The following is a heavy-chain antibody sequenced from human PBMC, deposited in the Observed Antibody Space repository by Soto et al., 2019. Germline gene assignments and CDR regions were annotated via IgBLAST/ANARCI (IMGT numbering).Heavy chain of an antibody. CDR3: ARSSDYYDVDY. CDR1: GFTFTSYA. J-gene: IGHJ4*02. CDR2: INAGNGNT. D-gene: IGHD3-22*01. Sequence: QVQLVQSGAEVKKPGASVKVSCKASGFTFTSYAMHWVRQAPGQRLEWMGWINAGNGNTNYSQKFQGRVTITRGTSASTAYRELTSLRSEDSAGSYCARSSDYYDVDYWGQGTPVTVSS. V-gene: IGHV1-3*01.